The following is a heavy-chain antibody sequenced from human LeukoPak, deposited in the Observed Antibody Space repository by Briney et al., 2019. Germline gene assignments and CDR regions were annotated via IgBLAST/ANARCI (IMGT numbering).Heavy chain of an antibody. CDR1: GYTFTGYY. V-gene: IGHV1-2*06. J-gene: IGHJ4*02. D-gene: IGHD3-22*01. CDR2: INPNSGGT. Sequence: ASVKVSCKASGYTFTGYYIHWVRQAPGQGLEWVGRINPNSGGTNYAQKFQGRVTMTRDTSISTVYMELSRLRSDDTAVYYCARVGYYESSGYYEYWGQGTLVTVSS. CDR3: ARVGYYESSGYYEY.